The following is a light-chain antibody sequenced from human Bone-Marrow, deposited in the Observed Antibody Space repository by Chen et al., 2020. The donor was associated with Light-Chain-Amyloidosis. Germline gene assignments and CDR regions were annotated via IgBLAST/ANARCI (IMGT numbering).Light chain of an antibody. V-gene: IGLV3-21*02. Sequence: SYVLTQPSSVSVAPGQTATIACGGNNIGSTSVHWYQQTPGQAPLLVVYDDSDRPSGIPERSSGSNSGNAATLTIRRVGAGDEADYYCQVWDRSSDRPVFGGGTKLTVL. CDR3: QVWDRSSDRPV. CDR2: DDS. CDR1: NIGSTS. J-gene: IGLJ3*02.